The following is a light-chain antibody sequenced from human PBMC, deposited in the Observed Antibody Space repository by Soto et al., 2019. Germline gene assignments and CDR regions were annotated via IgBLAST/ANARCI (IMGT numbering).Light chain of an antibody. CDR3: QQYGSSLTWT. CDR1: QIMSSNF. J-gene: IGKJ1*01. V-gene: IGKV3-20*01. Sequence: EIVLTQSPGTLSLSPGGRAALSCRASQIMSSNFLAWYQQKPGQAPRLLIFGSSSRATGIPDRFSGSGSGTDFTLTISRLEPEDFAVYYCQQYGSSLTWTFGQGTKVDIK. CDR2: GSS.